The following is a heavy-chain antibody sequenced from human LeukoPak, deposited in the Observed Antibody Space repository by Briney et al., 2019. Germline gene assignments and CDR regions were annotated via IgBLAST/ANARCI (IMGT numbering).Heavy chain of an antibody. D-gene: IGHD6-19*01. Sequence: SGTLSLTCAVPGGSISSSNWWSWVRQPPGKGLEWIGEIYHSGSTNYNPSLKSRVTISVDKSKNQFSLKLSSVTAADTAVYYCARGGPQWLGNWFDPWGQGTLVTVSS. CDR1: GGSISSSNW. CDR2: IYHSGST. CDR3: ARGGPQWLGNWFDP. V-gene: IGHV4-4*02. J-gene: IGHJ5*02.